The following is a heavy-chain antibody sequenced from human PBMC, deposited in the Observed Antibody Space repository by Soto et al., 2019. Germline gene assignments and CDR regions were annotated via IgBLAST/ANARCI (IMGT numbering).Heavy chain of an antibody. CDR1: SGSISTLNW. CDR3: ARYASGSSFFDY. D-gene: IGHD3-10*01. Sequence: QVQLQESGPGLVKPSETLSLTCAVSSGSISTLNWWTWVRQPPGKGLEWIGEIYHSGSTNYNPSLQSRVTMSEDKSKNQFSLKLSSVTAADTAIYYCARYASGSSFFDYWGQGTLVTVSS. J-gene: IGHJ4*02. CDR2: IYHSGST. V-gene: IGHV4-4*02.